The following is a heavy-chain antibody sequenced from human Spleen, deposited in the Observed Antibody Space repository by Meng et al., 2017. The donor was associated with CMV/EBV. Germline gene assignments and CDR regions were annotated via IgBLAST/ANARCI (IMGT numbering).Heavy chain of an antibody. CDR3: ARAGLRDYDFWNSYYYDAFDI. Sequence: ASVKVSCKASGGTFSSYTISWVRQAPGQGLEWMGWMNPNSGNTGYAQKFQGRVTMTRSTSISTAYMELSLRSEDTAVYYCARAGLRDYDFWNSYYYDAFDIWGQGTMVTVSS. V-gene: IGHV1-8*02. J-gene: IGHJ3*02. CDR2: MNPNSGNT. CDR1: GGTFSSYT. D-gene: IGHD3-3*01.